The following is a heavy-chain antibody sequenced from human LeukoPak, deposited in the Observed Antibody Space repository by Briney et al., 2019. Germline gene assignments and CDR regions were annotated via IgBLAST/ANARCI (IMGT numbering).Heavy chain of an antibody. CDR2: ISYDGGNK. J-gene: IGHJ4*02. Sequence: QAGGSLRPSCAASGFTFSAYGMHWVRQTPGKGLEWVAVISYDGGNKYYADSVKGRFTISRDNSKNTLYLEMISLRAEDTGVYSCAKGSVAGARNYFEDWGQGTLVPVSS. CDR3: AKGSVAGARNYFED. V-gene: IGHV3-30*18. D-gene: IGHD6-19*01. CDR1: GFTFSAYG.